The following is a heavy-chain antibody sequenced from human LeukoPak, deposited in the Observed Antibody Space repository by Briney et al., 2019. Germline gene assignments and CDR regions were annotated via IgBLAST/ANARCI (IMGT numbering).Heavy chain of an antibody. CDR3: ATGRSIRYFDY. V-gene: IGHV4-59*08. Sequence: PSATLSLTCTVSGVSIFSYYWNWIRQPPGQGLEWIGYIHYSGTTNYNPSLKSRVSISIDTSKSQFSLKLTSATAADTAIYYCATGRSIRYFDYWGQGTLLSVSS. D-gene: IGHD4-17*01. CDR2: IHYSGTT. J-gene: IGHJ4*02. CDR1: GVSIFSYY.